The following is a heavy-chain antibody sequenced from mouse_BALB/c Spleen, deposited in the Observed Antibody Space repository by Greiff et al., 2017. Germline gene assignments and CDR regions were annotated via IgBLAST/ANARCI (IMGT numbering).Heavy chain of an antibody. J-gene: IGHJ4*01. V-gene: IGHV5-9-3*01. CDR2: ISSGGSYT. Sequence: EVKVVESGGGLVKPGGSLKLSCAASGFTFSSYAMSWVRQTPEKRLEWVATISSGGSYTYYPDSVKGRFTISRDNAKNTLYLQMSSLRSEDTAMYYCARQGITTAMDYWGQGTSVTVSS. CDR3: ARQGITTAMDY. CDR1: GFTFSSYA. D-gene: IGHD2-4*01.